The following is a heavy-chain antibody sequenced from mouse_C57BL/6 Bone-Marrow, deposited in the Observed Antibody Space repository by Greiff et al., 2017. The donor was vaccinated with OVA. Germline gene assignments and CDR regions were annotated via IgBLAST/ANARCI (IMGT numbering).Heavy chain of an antibody. CDR2: IWTGGGT. D-gene: IGHD2-14*01. J-gene: IGHJ4*01. CDR3: ARKRDDGPLYYAMDY. V-gene: IGHV2-9-1*01. CDR1: GFSLTSYA. Sequence: VKLVESGPGLVAPSQSLSITCTVSGFSLTSYAISWVRQPPGKGLEWLGVIWTGGGTNYNSALKSRLSISKDNSKSQVFLKMNSLQTDDTARYYCARKRDDGPLYYAMDYWGQGTSVTVSS.